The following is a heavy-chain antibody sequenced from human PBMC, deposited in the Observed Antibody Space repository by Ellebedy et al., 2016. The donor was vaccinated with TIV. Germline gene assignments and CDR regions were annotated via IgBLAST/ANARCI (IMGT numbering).Heavy chain of an antibody. Sequence: GESLKISCAASGFSFRSYWMSWVRQAPGKGLEWVANIYQDGSFRYYVDSVKGRFTISRDNANNALFLQMNSLRVEDTAVYYCARRGSYGDYAVQVNSWFDTWGQGTLVSVSS. CDR1: GFSFRSYW. CDR2: IYQDGSFR. J-gene: IGHJ5*02. V-gene: IGHV3-7*01. CDR3: ARRGSYGDYAVQVNSWFDT. D-gene: IGHD4-17*01.